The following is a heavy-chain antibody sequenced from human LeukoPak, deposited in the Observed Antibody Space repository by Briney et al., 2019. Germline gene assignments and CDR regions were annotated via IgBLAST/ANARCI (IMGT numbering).Heavy chain of an antibody. CDR3: ATGYRCSSYNCYGYYYFYMVV. CDR1: GGSISSSSYY. J-gene: IGHJ6*03. CDR2: IYYSGST. Sequence: SETLSLTCSVSGGSISSSSYYWGWIRQPPGRGLEWIGSIYYSGSTYYNPSLKSRVTISVDTSKNQFSLRLTSVTAEDTAVYYCATGYRCSSYNCYGYYYFYMVVWGEGTTVTVSS. D-gene: IGHD2-2*01. V-gene: IGHV4-39*07.